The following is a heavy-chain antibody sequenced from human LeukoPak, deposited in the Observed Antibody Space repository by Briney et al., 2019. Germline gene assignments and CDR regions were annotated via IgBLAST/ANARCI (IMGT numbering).Heavy chain of an antibody. CDR3: ARYGSGSYYYYYYGMDV. CDR1: GFTFSSYW. J-gene: IGHJ6*02. CDR2: IKQDGSEK. Sequence: GGSLRLSCAASGFTFSSYWMSWVRQAPGKGLEWVANIKQDGSEKYYVDSVKGRFTISRDNAKNSLYPQMNSLRAEDTAVYYCARYGSGSYYYYYYGMDVWGQGTTVTVSS. V-gene: IGHV3-7*01. D-gene: IGHD3-10*01.